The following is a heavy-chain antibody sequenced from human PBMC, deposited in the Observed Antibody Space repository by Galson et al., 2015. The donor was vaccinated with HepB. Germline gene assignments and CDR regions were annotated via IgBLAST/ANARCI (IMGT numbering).Heavy chain of an antibody. Sequence: SLRLSCAASGFTFSCCTMHWVRQAPGKRLEFVPDISNTGGTAYYADSFKGRFTVSRDNSKNTLYLEMTSLRGEDTAVYYCVRDLYGMDVWGQGTTVTVAS. CDR3: VRDLYGMDV. V-gene: IGHV3-64D*06. CDR1: GFTFSCCT. CDR2: ISNTGGTA. J-gene: IGHJ6*02.